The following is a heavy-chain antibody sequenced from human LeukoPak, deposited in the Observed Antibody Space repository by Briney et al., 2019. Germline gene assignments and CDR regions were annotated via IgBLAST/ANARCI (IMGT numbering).Heavy chain of an antibody. D-gene: IGHD3-10*01. CDR1: GYSFTSYW. CDR3: ARHGDRFGEFGNWFDP. CDR2: IYPGDSDT. Sequence: GESLKISCKGSGYSFTSYWIGWVRQMPGKGLEWMGIIYPGDSDTRYSPSFQGQVTISADKSISTAYLQWSSLKASDTAMYYCARHGDRFGEFGNWFDPWGQGTLVTVSS. V-gene: IGHV5-51*01. J-gene: IGHJ5*02.